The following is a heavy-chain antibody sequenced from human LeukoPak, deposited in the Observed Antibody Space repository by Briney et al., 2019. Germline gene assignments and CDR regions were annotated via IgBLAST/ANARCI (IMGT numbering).Heavy chain of an antibody. Sequence: ASVKVSCKASGYTFTSYGISWVRQAPGQGLEWMGWMNPNSGNTGYAQKFQGRVTMTRNTSISTAYMELSSLRSEDTAVYYCARVGSDGDPFDYWGQGTLVTVSS. D-gene: IGHD4-17*01. CDR2: MNPNSGNT. CDR3: ARVGSDGDPFDY. V-gene: IGHV1-8*02. J-gene: IGHJ4*02. CDR1: GYTFTSYG.